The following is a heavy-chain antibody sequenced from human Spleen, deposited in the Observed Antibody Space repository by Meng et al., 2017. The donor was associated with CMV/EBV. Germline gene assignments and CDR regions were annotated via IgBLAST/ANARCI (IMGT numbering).Heavy chain of an antibody. CDR3: AKDPWWGGGGDY. CDR2: ISGSGGDT. Sequence: GESLKISCAASGFTFSSHAMSWVRQAPGKGLEWVSAISGSGGDTYYADSVKGRFTISRDNFNTMLYLEMNSLRAEDTALYSCAKDPWWGGGGDYWGQGTLVTVSS. J-gene: IGHJ4*02. V-gene: IGHV3-23*01. CDR1: GFTFSSHA. D-gene: IGHD2-8*02.